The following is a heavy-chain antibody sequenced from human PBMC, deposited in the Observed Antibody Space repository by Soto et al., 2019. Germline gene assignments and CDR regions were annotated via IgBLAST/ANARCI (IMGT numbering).Heavy chain of an antibody. CDR2: ISSSGNIQ. D-gene: IGHD4-4*01. Sequence: GGSLRLSCAASGFTLSDYYMSWIRQAPGKGLGWVSYISSSGNIQYYADSVKGRFTISRDNAKNSLYLQMNSLGAEDTAVYYCARDFYDYSNYFDYWGQGTLVTVSS. V-gene: IGHV3-11*01. J-gene: IGHJ4*02. CDR1: GFTLSDYY. CDR3: ARDFYDYSNYFDY.